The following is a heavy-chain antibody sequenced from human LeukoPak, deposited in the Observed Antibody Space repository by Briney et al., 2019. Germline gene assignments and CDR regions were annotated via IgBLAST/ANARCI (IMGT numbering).Heavy chain of an antibody. V-gene: IGHV4-39*07. Sequence: PSETLSLTCTVSGGSISSSSYYWGWIRQPPGKGLEWIGSIYYSGSTYYNPSLKSRVTISVDTSKNQFSLKLSSVTAADTAVYYCARASYGYYYYMDVWGKGTTVTVSS. CDR2: IYYSGST. CDR3: ARASYGYYYYMDV. D-gene: IGHD4-17*01. J-gene: IGHJ6*03. CDR1: GGSISSSSYY.